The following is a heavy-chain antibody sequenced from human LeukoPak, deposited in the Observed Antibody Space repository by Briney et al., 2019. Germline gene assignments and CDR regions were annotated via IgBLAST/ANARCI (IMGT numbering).Heavy chain of an antibody. CDR1: GYTFTSYG. J-gene: IGHJ3*02. CDR3: ARDGHRRYHYDSSGREDAFDI. V-gene: IGHV1-18*01. Sequence: GASVKVSCKASGYTFTSYGISWVRQAPGQGLEWMGWISAYNGHTKYAQKVQGRATMTRDTSTSTAYMELRSLRSDDTAVYYCARDGHRRYHYDSSGREDAFDIWGQGTMVTVSS. D-gene: IGHD3-22*01. CDR2: ISAYNGHT.